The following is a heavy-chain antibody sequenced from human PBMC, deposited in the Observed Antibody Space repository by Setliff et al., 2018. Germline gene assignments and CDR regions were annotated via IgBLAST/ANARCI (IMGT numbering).Heavy chain of an antibody. CDR3: AKSPPGYYDSSGWHQRIYYMDV. J-gene: IGHJ6*03. V-gene: IGHV7-4-1*02. CDR2: INTNTGNP. D-gene: IGHD3-22*01. Sequence: ASVKVSCKASGYSFTNYAMNWVRQAPAQGLEWMGWINTNTGNPTYAQGFTGRFVFSLDTSVSTAYLQISSLKAEDTAVYYCAKSPPGYYDSSGWHQRIYYMDVWGKGTTVTVSS. CDR1: GYSFTNYA.